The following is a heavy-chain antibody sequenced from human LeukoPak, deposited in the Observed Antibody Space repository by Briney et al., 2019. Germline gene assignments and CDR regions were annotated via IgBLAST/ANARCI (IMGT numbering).Heavy chain of an antibody. D-gene: IGHD1-14*01. CDR1: GFTFSSYA. J-gene: IGHJ6*02. CDR2: ISYDGSNK. V-gene: IGHV3-30-3*01. CDR3: ASETGPHYGMDA. Sequence: GRSLRLSCAASGFTFSSYAMHWVRQAPGKGLEWVAVISYDGSNKYYADSVKGRFTISRDNSKNTLYLQMNSLRAEDTAVYYCASETGPHYGMDAWGQGTTVTVSS.